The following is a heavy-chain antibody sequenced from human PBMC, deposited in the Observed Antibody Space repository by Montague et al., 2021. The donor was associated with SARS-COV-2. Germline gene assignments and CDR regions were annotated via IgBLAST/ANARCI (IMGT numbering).Heavy chain of an antibody. Sequence: TLSLTCTVSIGSISSDSYNWSRIPQPAGKGLDWVIRIDSSAXTXHXXXXKXPITISVDTSKNQFSLKLRSVTATDTTVYYCARDRYSRGWNELHWFDPWGQGTLVTVSS. D-gene: IGHD6-25*01. CDR1: IGSISSDSYN. V-gene: IGHV4-61*02. J-gene: IGHJ5*02. CDR2: IDSSAXT. CDR3: ARDRYSRGWNELHWFDP.